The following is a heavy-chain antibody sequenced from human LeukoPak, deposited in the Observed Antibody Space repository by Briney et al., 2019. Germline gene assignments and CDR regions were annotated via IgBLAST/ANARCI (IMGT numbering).Heavy chain of an antibody. CDR1: GFTFSSYS. CDR2: ISSSSSYI. Sequence: GGFLRLSCAASGFTFSSYSMNWVRQAPGKGLEWVSSISSSSSYIYYADSVKGRFTISRDNAKNSLYLQMNSLRAEDTAVYYCARDYSLDYYGSGSYDYWGQGTLVTVSS. V-gene: IGHV3-21*01. D-gene: IGHD3-10*01. J-gene: IGHJ4*02. CDR3: ARDYSLDYYGSGSYDY.